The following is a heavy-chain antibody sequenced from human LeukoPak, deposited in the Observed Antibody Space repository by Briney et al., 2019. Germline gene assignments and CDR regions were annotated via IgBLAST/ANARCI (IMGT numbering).Heavy chain of an antibody. CDR3: ARHRSSSWYFPNWFDP. Sequence: SETLSLTCTVSGGSISSYYWSWIRQPPGKGLEWIGYIYYSGSTNYNPSLKSRVTISVDTSKNQFSLKLSSVTAADTAVYYCARHRSSSWYFPNWFDPWGQGTLVTVSS. J-gene: IGHJ5*02. D-gene: IGHD6-13*01. V-gene: IGHV4-59*08. CDR2: IYYSGST. CDR1: GGSISSYY.